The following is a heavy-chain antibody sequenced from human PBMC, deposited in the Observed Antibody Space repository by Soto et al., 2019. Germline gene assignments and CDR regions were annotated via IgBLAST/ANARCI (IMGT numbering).Heavy chain of an antibody. D-gene: IGHD3-9*01. CDR3: ARGLPSDILPGYYYYYGMDV. CDR1: GGSFSGYY. J-gene: IGHJ6*02. V-gene: IGHV4-34*01. Sequence: SETLSLTCAVYGGSFSGYYWSWIRPPPGKGLEWIGEINHSGSTNYNPSLKSRVTISVDTSKNQFSLKLSSVTAADTAVYYCARGLPSDILPGYYYYYGMDVCGQGTTVTVSS. CDR2: INHSGST.